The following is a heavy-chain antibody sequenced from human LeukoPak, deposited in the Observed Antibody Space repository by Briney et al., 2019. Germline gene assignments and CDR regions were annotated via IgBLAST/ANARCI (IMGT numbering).Heavy chain of an antibody. CDR1: GFTFSGSA. CDR3: TRLGFSGSSADYYYYMDV. V-gene: IGHV3-73*01. Sequence: PGGSLRLSCTASGFTFSGSAMHWVRQASGKGLEWVGRIRSKANSYATAYAASVKGRFTISRDDSKNTAYLQMNSLKTEDTAVYYCTRLGFSGSSADYYYYMDVWGKGTTVTVSS. J-gene: IGHJ6*03. D-gene: IGHD6-6*01. CDR2: IRSKANSYAT.